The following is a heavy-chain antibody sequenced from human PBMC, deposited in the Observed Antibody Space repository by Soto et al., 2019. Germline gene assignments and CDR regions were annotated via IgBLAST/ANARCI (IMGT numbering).Heavy chain of an antibody. CDR3: ARGPIVGATSYYGMDV. CDR2: IIPIFGPA. V-gene: IGHV1-69*13. D-gene: IGHD1-26*01. J-gene: IGHJ6*02. Sequence: SVKVSCKASGVTFSSYAISWVRQAPVQGLEWMGGIIPIFGPANYAQKFQGRVTITADESTSTAYMELSSLRSEDTAVYYCARGPIVGATSYYGMDVWGQGPTVTVSS. CDR1: GVTFSSYA.